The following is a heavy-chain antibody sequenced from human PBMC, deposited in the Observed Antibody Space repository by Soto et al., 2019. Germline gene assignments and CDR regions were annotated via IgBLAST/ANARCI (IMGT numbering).Heavy chain of an antibody. CDR3: AHGGTSTGYWGY. CDR1: GFSLSTSGVG. J-gene: IGHJ4*02. Sequence: QINLRESGPTLVKPTQTLTLTCTFSGFSLSTSGVGVGWIRQPPGKALEWLAIIYGHDDKRYNPSLKSRLTNTKDTSKNQVVPTMTTIDPVDTTTYYCAHGGTSTGYWGYWGQGTLVIVSS. CDR2: IYGHDDK. D-gene: IGHD3-22*01. V-gene: IGHV2-5*01.